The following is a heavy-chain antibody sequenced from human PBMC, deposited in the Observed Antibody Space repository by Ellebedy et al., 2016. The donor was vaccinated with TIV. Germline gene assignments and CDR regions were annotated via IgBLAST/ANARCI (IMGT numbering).Heavy chain of an antibody. J-gene: IGHJ6*02. CDR3: AREPMVRGVIRRGYAMDV. D-gene: IGHD3-10*01. CDR1: GFTFNSYG. Sequence: GGSLRLXCAASGFTFNSYGMHWVRQAPGKGLEWVAVIWYDGSNKYYADSVKGRFTISRDNSKNTLYLQMNSLRAEDTAVYYCAREPMVRGVIRRGYAMDVWGQGTTVTVSS. V-gene: IGHV3-33*01. CDR2: IWYDGSNK.